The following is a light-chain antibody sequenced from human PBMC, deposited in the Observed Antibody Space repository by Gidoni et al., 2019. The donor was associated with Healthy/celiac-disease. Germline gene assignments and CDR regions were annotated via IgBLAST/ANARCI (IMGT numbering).Light chain of an antibody. CDR3: KQYGSSPWT. V-gene: IGKV3-20*01. J-gene: IGKJ1*01. CDR2: GAS. CDR1: QSVSSSY. Sequence: EIVLTQSPVTLSLSPGERATLSCRASQSVSSSYLACYQQKPGQAPRLLIYGASSRANGIPDRFSGIGSGTDFTLTISRLEPEDFAVYYCKQYGSSPWTFGQGTKVEIK.